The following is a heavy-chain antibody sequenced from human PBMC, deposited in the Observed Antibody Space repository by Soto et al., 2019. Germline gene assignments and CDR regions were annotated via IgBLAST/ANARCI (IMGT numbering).Heavy chain of an antibody. J-gene: IGHJ5*02. CDR1: GFTFSSYA. V-gene: IGHV3-23*01. Sequence: GGSLRLSCAASGFTFSSYAMSWVRQAPGKGLEWVSAISGSGGSTYYADSVKGRFTISRDNSKNTLYLQMNSLRAEDTAVYYCARAPPAITMVRGVIIPWFDPWGQGTLVTVSS. CDR3: ARAPPAITMVRGVIIPWFDP. D-gene: IGHD3-10*01. CDR2: ISGSGGST.